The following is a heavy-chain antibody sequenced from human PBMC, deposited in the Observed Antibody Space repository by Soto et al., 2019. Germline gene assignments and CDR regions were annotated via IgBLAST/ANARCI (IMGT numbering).Heavy chain of an antibody. CDR1: GCSISSSNW. D-gene: IGHD3-10*01. J-gene: IGHJ3*02. V-gene: IGHV4-4*02. CDR3: AREGWFGENYDAFDI. Sequence: SETLSLTFAVSGCSISSSNWWSWVRQPPGKGLEWIGEIYHSGSTNYNPSLKSRVTISVDKSKNQFSLKPSSVTAADTAVYYCAREGWFGENYDAFDIWGQGTMVT. CDR2: IYHSGST.